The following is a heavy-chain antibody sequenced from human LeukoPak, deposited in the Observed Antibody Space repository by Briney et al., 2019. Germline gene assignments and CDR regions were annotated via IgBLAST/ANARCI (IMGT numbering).Heavy chain of an antibody. Sequence: SETLSLTCTVSGGSISSYYWSWIRQPPGKGLEWIGYIYYSGSTNYNPSLKSRVTISVDTSKNQFSLKLSSVTAADTAVYYCARAGTVTMVRGVGSMDVWGKGTTVTVSS. CDR3: ARAGTVTMVRGVGSMDV. J-gene: IGHJ6*03. V-gene: IGHV4-59*01. CDR1: GGSISSYY. CDR2: IYYSGST. D-gene: IGHD3-10*01.